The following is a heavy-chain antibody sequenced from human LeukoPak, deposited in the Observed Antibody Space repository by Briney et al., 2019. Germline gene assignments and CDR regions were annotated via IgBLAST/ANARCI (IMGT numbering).Heavy chain of an antibody. D-gene: IGHD2-2*01. CDR1: GYTFTGYY. V-gene: IGHV1-2*02. CDR2: INPNSGGT. Sequence: ASVKVSCKASGYTFTGYYMHWLRQAPGQGLEWMGWINPNSGGTNYAQKFQGRVTMTRDTSISTAYMELSRLRSDDTAVYYCARGGGPTYLYCSSTSCYGYFDYWGQGTLVTVSS. CDR3: ARGGGPTYLYCSSTSCYGYFDY. J-gene: IGHJ4*02.